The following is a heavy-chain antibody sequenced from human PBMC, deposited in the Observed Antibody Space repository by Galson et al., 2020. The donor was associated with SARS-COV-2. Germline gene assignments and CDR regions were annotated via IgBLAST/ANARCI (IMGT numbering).Heavy chain of an antibody. V-gene: IGHV4-4*02. CDR3: ARAGRIAVAGFEYHLFDY. CDR2: IYHSGST. D-gene: IGHD6-19*01. CDR1: GGSISSSNW. J-gene: IGHJ4*02. Sequence: LSLTCAVSGGSISSSNWWSWVRQPPGKGLEWIGEIYHSGSTNYNPSLKSRVTISVDKSKNQFSLKLSSVTAADTAVYYCARAGRIAVAGFEYHLFDYWGQGTLVTVSS.